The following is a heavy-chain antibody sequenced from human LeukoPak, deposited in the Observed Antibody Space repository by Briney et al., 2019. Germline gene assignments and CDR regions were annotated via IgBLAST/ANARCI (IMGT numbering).Heavy chain of an antibody. CDR3: ARTTEGGYTYDYFYYYYMDV. J-gene: IGHJ6*03. D-gene: IGHD5-18*01. CDR1: GGSFSGYY. V-gene: IGHV4-34*01. CDR2: INHSGST. Sequence: SETLSLTCAVYGGSFSGYYWSWIRQPPGMGLEWIGEINHSGSTNYNPSLKSRVTISVDTSKNQFSLKLSSVTAADTAVYYCARTTEGGYTYDYFYYYYMDVWGKGTTVTISS.